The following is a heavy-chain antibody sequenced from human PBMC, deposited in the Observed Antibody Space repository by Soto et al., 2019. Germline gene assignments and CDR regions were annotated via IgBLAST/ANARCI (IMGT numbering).Heavy chain of an antibody. Sequence: GASVKVSCKASGGTFSSYAISWVRQAPGQGLEWMGGIIPIFGTANYAQKFQGRVTITADKSTSTAYMELSSLRSEDTAVYYCASQLPSLYCTGSTSCYTGSRPLDYWGQGTLVTSPQ. D-gene: IGHD2-2*02. J-gene: IGHJ4*02. CDR1: GGTFSSYA. CDR3: ASQLPSLYCTGSTSCYTGSRPLDY. V-gene: IGHV1-69*06. CDR2: IIPIFGTA.